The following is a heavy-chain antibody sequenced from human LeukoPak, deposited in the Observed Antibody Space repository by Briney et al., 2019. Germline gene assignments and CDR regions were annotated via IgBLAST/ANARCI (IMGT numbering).Heavy chain of an antibody. V-gene: IGHV3-21*01. CDR2: ISSSSSYI. Sequence: GGSLRLSCAASGLTFSSYSMNWVRQAPGKGLEWVSSISSSSSYIYYADSVKGRFTISRDNAKNSLYLKMNSLRAEDTAVYYCARDPGVGATKAYYFDYWGQGTLVTVSS. J-gene: IGHJ4*02. CDR1: GLTFSSYS. D-gene: IGHD1-26*01. CDR3: ARDPGVGATKAYYFDY.